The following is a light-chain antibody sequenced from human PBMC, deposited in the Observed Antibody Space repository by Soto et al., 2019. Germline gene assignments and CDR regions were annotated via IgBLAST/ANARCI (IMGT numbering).Light chain of an antibody. CDR3: SSYTISITPYV. CDR2: DVT. Sequence: QSVLTQPASVSGSPGQSITISCTGTSSDVGGYNYVSWYQQHPGKVPKLMIYDVTNRASGVSDRFSGSKSGNTASLTISGLQAEDEDDYYCSSYTISITPYVFGSGTKLTVL. J-gene: IGLJ1*01. CDR1: SSDVGGYNY. V-gene: IGLV2-14*01.